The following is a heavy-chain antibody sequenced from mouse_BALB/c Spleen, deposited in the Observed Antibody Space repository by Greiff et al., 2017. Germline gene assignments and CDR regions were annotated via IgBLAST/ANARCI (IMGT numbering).Heavy chain of an antibody. J-gene: IGHJ3*01. D-gene: IGHD2-2*01. V-gene: IGHV5-6-3*01. CDR1: GFTFSSYG. CDR2: INSNGGST. CDR3: ARGNGYGWTWFAY. Sequence: EVKLMESGGGLVQPGGSLKLSCAASGFTFSSYGMSWVRQTPDKRLELVATINSNGGSTYYPDSVKGRFTISRDNAKNTLFLQMSSLKSEDTAMYYCARGNGYGWTWFAYWGQGTLVTVSA.